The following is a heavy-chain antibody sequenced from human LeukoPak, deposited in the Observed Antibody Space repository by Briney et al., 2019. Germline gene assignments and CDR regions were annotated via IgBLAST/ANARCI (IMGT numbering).Heavy chain of an antibody. Sequence: ASGKVSCKASGYTLTSYDINWVRQATGQGLEWMGWMNPNSGNTGYAQKFQGRVTMTRNTSISTAYMELSSLRSEDTAVYYCATDIYGSGSYRVDYWGQGTLVTVSS. V-gene: IGHV1-8*01. CDR2: MNPNSGNT. D-gene: IGHD3-10*01. J-gene: IGHJ4*02. CDR1: GYTLTSYD. CDR3: ATDIYGSGSYRVDY.